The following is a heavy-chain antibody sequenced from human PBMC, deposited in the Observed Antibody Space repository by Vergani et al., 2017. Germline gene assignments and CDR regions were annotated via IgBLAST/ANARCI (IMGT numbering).Heavy chain of an antibody. Sequence: QVQLQQWGAGLLKPSETLSLTCAVYGGSFSGYYWSWIRQPPGKGLEWIGEINHSGSTNYNPSLKSRVTISVDTSKNQFSLNLSSVTAADTAVYYCARRSVYGYSGSYGMDVWGQGTTVTVSS. CDR1: GGSFSGYY. CDR3: ARRSVYGYSGSYGMDV. CDR2: INHSGST. D-gene: IGHD5-12*01. J-gene: IGHJ6*02. V-gene: IGHV4-34*01.